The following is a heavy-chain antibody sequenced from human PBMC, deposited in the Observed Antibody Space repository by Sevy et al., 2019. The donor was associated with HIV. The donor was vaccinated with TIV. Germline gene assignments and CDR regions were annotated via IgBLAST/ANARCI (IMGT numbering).Heavy chain of an antibody. CDR3: VTAREYYDDNSGYLDY. CDR1: GYTLTELS. J-gene: IGHJ4*02. V-gene: IGHV1-24*01. CDR2: FDPEDGET. Sequence: ASVKVSCKVSGYTLTELSMHWVRQAPGKGLEWMGRFDPEDGETIFAQKFQGRVTMTEDTSTDTAYMELNSLRSEDTAVYYCVTAREYYDDNSGYLDYWGQGTLVTVSS. D-gene: IGHD3-22*01.